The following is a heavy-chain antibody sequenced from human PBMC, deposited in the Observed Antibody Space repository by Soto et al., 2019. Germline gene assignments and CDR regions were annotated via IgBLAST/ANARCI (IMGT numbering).Heavy chain of an antibody. Sequence: QVQLVESGGGVVQPGRSLRLSCAASGFTFRSYAIHWVRQTPGKGLEWVAVISYDGSNKYYADSVKGRFSISRDNSKNTVYLQMNSLRAEDTAVYYCAREAEALDFWGQGTLVTVSS. CDR2: ISYDGSNK. CDR1: GFTFRSYA. CDR3: AREAEALDF. J-gene: IGHJ4*02. V-gene: IGHV3-30-3*01. D-gene: IGHD6-6*01.